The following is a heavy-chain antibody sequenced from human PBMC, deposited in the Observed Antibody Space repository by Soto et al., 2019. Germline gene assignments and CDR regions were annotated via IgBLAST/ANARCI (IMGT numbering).Heavy chain of an antibody. CDR1: GGTFNMYA. D-gene: IGHD3-16*01. CDR3: TRSIGSGGVMGGFDY. CDR2: IIPIFDAP. Sequence: QVQLVQSGVEVKKPGSAVKVSCKASGGTFNMYAMNWVRQAPVQGLEWMGGIIPIFDAPRYSQQFQGRVTITVDESTSTAYMELSSLRSDDTAIYYCTRSIGSGGVMGGFDYWGQGTLVTVSS. V-gene: IGHV1-69*01. J-gene: IGHJ4*02.